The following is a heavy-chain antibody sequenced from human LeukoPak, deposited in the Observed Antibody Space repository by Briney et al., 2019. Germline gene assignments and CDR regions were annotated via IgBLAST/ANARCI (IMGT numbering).Heavy chain of an antibody. Sequence: GGSLRLSCAASGFIFSSYAMSWVRQAPGKGLEWVSAISGSGGSTYYADSVKGRFTISRDNSKNTLYLQMNSLRAEDTAVYYCAKYAAAAGRWYYFDYWGQGTLVTVSS. CDR2: ISGSGGST. J-gene: IGHJ4*02. D-gene: IGHD6-13*01. V-gene: IGHV3-23*01. CDR1: GFIFSSYA. CDR3: AKYAAAAGRWYYFDY.